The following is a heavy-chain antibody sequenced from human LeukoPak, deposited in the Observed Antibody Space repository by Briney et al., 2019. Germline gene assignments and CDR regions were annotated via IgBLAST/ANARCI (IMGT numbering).Heavy chain of an antibody. D-gene: IGHD2-2*01. CDR2: ISSSGDTV. J-gene: IGHJ6*02. CDR1: GFSFSSYE. V-gene: IGHV3-48*03. CDR3: ARWFCTSTSCHYHYYGMDV. Sequence: PGGSLRLSCAASGFSFSSYEMNWVRQAPGKGLGWVSFISSSGDTVNYVDSVKGRFTISRDNAKNSLFLQMNSLRAEDTAVYYCARWFCTSTSCHYHYYGMDVWGQGTTVTVSS.